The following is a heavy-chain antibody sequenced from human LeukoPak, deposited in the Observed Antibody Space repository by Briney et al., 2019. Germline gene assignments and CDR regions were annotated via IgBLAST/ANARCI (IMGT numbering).Heavy chain of an antibody. CDR3: AKVVRYGAFDI. Sequence: GGSLRLSCAASGFTFSSYGMHWVRQAPGKGLEWVAVISYDGSNKYYADSVKGRFTISRDNSKNTLYLQMNSLRAEDTAVYYCAKVVRYGAFDIWGQGTMVTVSS. V-gene: IGHV3-30*18. CDR2: ISYDGSNK. CDR1: GFTFSSYG. D-gene: IGHD1-1*01. J-gene: IGHJ3*02.